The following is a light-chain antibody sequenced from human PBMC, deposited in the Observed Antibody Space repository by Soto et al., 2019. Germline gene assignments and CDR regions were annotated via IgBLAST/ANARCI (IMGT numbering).Light chain of an antibody. Sequence: AIQMTQSPSSLSASLGDRVTITCRASQAIGNELGWYQQKPGKAPKLLMYAASSLQSGVPSRFSGSGSGTYFTLTISSLQPEDFATYYCLQDYNYPYTFGQGTKLEIK. CDR3: LQDYNYPYT. CDR1: QAIGNE. V-gene: IGKV1-6*01. J-gene: IGKJ2*01. CDR2: AAS.